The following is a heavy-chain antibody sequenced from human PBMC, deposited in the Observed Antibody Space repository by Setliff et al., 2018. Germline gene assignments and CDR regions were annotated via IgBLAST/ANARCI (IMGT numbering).Heavy chain of an antibody. CDR3: TSEPYYSGSSGYCQNDAFDN. V-gene: IGHV4-39*07. Sequence: SETLSLTCTVSGGSISSSSYYWGWIRQPPGKGLEWIGNMYHSGSVYYNPSLKSRVTISVDTSKNQFSLKLSSLTAADTAVYYCTSEPYYSGSSGYCQNDAFDNWGQGTMVTVSS. D-gene: IGHD3-22*01. J-gene: IGHJ3*02. CDR2: MYHSGSV. CDR1: GGSISSSSYY.